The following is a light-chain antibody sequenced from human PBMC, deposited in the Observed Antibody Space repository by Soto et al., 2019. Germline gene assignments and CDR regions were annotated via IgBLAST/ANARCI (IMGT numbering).Light chain of an antibody. Sequence: DIQMTQSPSAMSASVGDRVTITCRASQGISDYLAWFQQKPGQGPKRLIYGASNLQSGVPPRFSGSGSETEFTLTITNVQPEDIATYYGLQHNAYPFTFGQGTNLEIK. CDR1: QGISDY. CDR2: GAS. V-gene: IGKV1-17*03. CDR3: LQHNAYPFT. J-gene: IGKJ2*01.